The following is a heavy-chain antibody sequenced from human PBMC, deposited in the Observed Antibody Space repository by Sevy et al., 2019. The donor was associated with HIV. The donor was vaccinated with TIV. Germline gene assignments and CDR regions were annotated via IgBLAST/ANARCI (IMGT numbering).Heavy chain of an antibody. Sequence: GGSLRLSCAASGFPFNDHAMHWVRQVPGKGLEWVSGISWNSRNVGYADSVKGRFTISRDNANHFLYLEMNSLRPEDTALYYCAKDINRGCDGINCYAYYYYFYGLDVWGQGTTVTVSS. V-gene: IGHV3-9*01. CDR1: GFPFNDHA. CDR3: AKDINRGCDGINCYAYYYYFYGLDV. D-gene: IGHD2-2*01. CDR2: ISWNSRNV. J-gene: IGHJ6*02.